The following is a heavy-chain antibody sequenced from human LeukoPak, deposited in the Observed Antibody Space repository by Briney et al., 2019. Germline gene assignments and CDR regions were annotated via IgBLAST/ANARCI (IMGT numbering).Heavy chain of an antibody. D-gene: IGHD3-9*01. V-gene: IGHV4-4*07. CDR2: IYTSGST. Sequence: SETLSLTCTVSGGSISSYYWSWIRQPAGKGLEWIGRIYTSGSTNYNPSLKSRVTMSVDTSKNQFSLKLSSVTAADTAVYYCARMNYDILTRWARAFDIWGQGTMVTVSS. CDR1: GGSISSYY. J-gene: IGHJ3*02. CDR3: ARMNYDILTRWARAFDI.